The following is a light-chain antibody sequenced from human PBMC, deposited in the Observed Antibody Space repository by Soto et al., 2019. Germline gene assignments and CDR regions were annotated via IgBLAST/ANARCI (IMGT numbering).Light chain of an antibody. CDR1: QNIDHH. V-gene: IGKV1-39*01. J-gene: IGKJ1*01. CDR2: AAS. CDR3: QQSYSNTWT. Sequence: DIQMTQSPSSLSASVGDRVTITCRASQNIDHHLNWYQHKPGKAPRLLMDAASRMQSGAPSRFTGSGTGTEFTLPISSLPPTHFATYYYQQSYSNTWTFGQGTRV.